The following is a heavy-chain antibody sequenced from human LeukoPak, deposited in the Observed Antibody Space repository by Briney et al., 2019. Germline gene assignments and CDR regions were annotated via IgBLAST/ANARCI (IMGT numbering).Heavy chain of an antibody. J-gene: IGHJ1*01. Sequence: GGSLRLSCAASGFTFSDYSMNWVRQAPGKGLEWVSSISRSSRHVYYAGSVKGRFTISRDNAKNSLYLQMNSLRAEDMAVYFCARDLMGSGSTTAYLHHWGQGTLVTVSS. CDR2: ISRSSRHV. CDR3: ARDLMGSGSTTAYLHH. D-gene: IGHD1-1*01. V-gene: IGHV3-21*01. CDR1: GFTFSDYS.